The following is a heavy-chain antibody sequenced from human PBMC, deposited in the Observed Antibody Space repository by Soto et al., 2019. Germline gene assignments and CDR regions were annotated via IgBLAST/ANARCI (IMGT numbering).Heavy chain of an antibody. CDR3: VRDMQLWRLDS. CDR2: IDTDGSVA. D-gene: IGHD2-21*01. J-gene: IGHJ4*02. Sequence: EVQLVESGGGLVQPGESLRLSCAASGLTFRSYWMHWVRQAPGKGLVWVSRIDTDGSVAMYVDSVKGRFTISIDNAKNTLYLHMNSLRAEDTAVYYCVRDMQLWRLDSWGQGTRVTVSS. V-gene: IGHV3-74*03. CDR1: GLTFRSYW.